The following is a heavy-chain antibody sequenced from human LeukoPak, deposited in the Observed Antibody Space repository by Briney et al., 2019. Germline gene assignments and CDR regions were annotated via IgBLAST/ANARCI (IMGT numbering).Heavy chain of an antibody. V-gene: IGHV5-51*01. D-gene: IGHD6-13*01. CDR3: ARATGIAAAGTGNWFDP. J-gene: IGHJ5*02. Sequence: GESLKISCKGSGYSFTCYWIGWVRQMPGKGLEWMGIIDPGDSDTRYSPSFQGQVTISADKSISTAYLQWSSLKASDTAMYYCARATGIAAAGTGNWFDPWGQGTLVTVSS. CDR2: IDPGDSDT. CDR1: GYSFTCYW.